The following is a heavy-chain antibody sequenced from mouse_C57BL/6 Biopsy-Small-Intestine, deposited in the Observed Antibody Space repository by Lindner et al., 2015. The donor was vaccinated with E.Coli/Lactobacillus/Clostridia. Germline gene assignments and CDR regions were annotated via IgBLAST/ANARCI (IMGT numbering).Heavy chain of an antibody. CDR1: GYTLSGYY. Sequence: SVKVSCKASGYTLSGYYYLHWVRQAPGQGLEWLGWINPKSGGTIYALNFRGRVTLTWDTSINTAYMDLSSLRSDDTAVYYCAREPRLTSDYFFDYWGQGTPVTVSS. CDR2: INPKSGGT. CDR3: AREPRLTSDYFFDY. J-gene: IGHJ4*01. D-gene: IGHD2-13*01. V-gene: IGHV1-18*01.